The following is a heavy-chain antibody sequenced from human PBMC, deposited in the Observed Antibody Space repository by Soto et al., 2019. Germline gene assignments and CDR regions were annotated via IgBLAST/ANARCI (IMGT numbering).Heavy chain of an antibody. CDR2: IKQDGSEK. D-gene: IGHD7-27*01. CDR1: GFTFSSYW. J-gene: IGHJ6*02. CDR3: ARVGLGKYYYYYYGMDV. V-gene: IGHV3-7*01. Sequence: GGSLRLCCAASGFTFSSYWMSWVRQAPGKGREWVANIKQDGSEKYYVDSVKGRFTISRDNAKNSLYLQMNSLRAEDTAVYYCARVGLGKYYYYYYGMDVWGQGTTVTVSS.